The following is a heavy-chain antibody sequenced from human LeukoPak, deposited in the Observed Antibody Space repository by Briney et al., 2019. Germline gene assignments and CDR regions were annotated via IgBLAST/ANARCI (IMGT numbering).Heavy chain of an antibody. J-gene: IGHJ5*02. Sequence: PSETLSLTCAVSGTSISPYYWSWIRQPPGKGLEWIGYIYYSGSTNYNPSLKSRVTISIDTSENQVSLILRSVTAADTAVYYYAREVGDSDSDNWFDPWGQGTLVTVSS. CDR2: IYYSGST. V-gene: IGHV4-59*01. CDR1: GTSISPYY. D-gene: IGHD2-21*02. CDR3: AREVGDSDSDNWFDP.